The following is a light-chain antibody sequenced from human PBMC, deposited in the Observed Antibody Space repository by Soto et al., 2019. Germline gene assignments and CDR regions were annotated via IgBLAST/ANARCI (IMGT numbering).Light chain of an antibody. J-gene: IGKJ1*01. CDR1: RDISNS. Sequence: DIQMTQSPSSVSASVGDRLTITCRASRDISNSLAWYQQTPGKAPKLLLRGASSLHRGVPSRFSGGGAGTEFTLTISSLQPEDFATYYCQQTSAFPRTFGQGIKVYVK. CDR2: GAS. CDR3: QQTSAFPRT. V-gene: IGKV1-12*01.